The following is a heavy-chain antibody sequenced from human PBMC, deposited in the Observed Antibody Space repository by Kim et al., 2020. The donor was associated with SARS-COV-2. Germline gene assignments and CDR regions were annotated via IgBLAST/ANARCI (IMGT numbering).Heavy chain of an antibody. Sequence: GGSLRLSCAASGFTFSSYAMSWVRQAPGKGLEWVSAISGSGGSTYYADSVKGRFTISRDNSKNTLYLQMNSLRAEDTAVYYCAKDLAVQGKGYYYGMDVWGRGTTVTVSS. V-gene: IGHV3-23*01. D-gene: IGHD3-10*01. CDR2: ISGSGGST. J-gene: IGHJ6*02. CDR1: GFTFSSYA. CDR3: AKDLAVQGKGYYYGMDV.